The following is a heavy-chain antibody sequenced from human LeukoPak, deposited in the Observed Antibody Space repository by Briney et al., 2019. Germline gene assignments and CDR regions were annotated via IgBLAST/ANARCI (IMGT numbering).Heavy chain of an antibody. V-gene: IGHV3-20*04. CDR2: INWNGGST. J-gene: IGHJ5*02. Sequence: GGSLRLSCAASGFTFDDYSMSWVRHAPGKGLGWGSGINWNGGSTGYADSVKGRFTISRDNAKNSLYLQMNSLRAENTALYYCARARLWFGELLSSWFDPWGQGTLVTVSS. CDR1: GFTFDDYS. D-gene: IGHD3-10*01. CDR3: ARARLWFGELLSSWFDP.